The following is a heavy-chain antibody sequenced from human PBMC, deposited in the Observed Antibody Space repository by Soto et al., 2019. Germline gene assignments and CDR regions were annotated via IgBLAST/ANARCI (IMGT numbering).Heavy chain of an antibody. J-gene: IGHJ4*02. CDR1: GGSISSGDYY. Sequence: QVQLQESGPGLVKPSQTLSLTCTVSGGSISSGDYYWSWIRQPPGKGLEWIGYIYYSGSTYYNPSLKSRVTIAVDTSKNQFSLKVSCVTASDTAVYYCAGDSGGSAWLFDYWGQGTMVTVSS. CDR2: IYYSGST. D-gene: IGHD3-16*01. V-gene: IGHV4-30-4*01. CDR3: AGDSGGSAWLFDY.